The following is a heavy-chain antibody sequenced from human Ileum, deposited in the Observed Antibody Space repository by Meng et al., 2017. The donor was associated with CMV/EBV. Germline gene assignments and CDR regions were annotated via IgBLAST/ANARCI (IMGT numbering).Heavy chain of an antibody. Sequence: LYCAAFGFTFSRYWMQWVRKAPGKGLVWVSHITSDGSTTTYADSVKGRFTISRDNAKNTLYLQMHSLRADDTAVYYCVRDNYGVDYWGQGTLVTVSS. CDR3: VRDNYGVDY. CDR2: ITSDGSTT. J-gene: IGHJ4*02. D-gene: IGHD4-17*01. V-gene: IGHV3-74*03. CDR1: GFTFSRYW.